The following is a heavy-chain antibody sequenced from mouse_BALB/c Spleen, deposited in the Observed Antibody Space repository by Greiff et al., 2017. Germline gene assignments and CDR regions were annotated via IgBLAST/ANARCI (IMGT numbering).Heavy chain of an antibody. Sequence: QVQLKESGPGLVAPSQSLSITCTVSGFSLTGYGVNWVRQPPGKGLEWLGMIWGDGSTDYNSALNSRLSISKDNSKSHVFLQMNSLQTDDTARYYCARDRYGNFLDDWGQGTTLTVSS. J-gene: IGHJ2*01. CDR3: ARDRYGNFLDD. D-gene: IGHD2-10*02. CDR2: IWGDGST. V-gene: IGHV2-6-7*01. CDR1: GFSLTGYG.